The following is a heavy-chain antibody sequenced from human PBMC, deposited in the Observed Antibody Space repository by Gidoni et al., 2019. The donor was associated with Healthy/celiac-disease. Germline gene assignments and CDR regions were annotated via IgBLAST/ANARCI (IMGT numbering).Heavy chain of an antibody. CDR1: GFSLCNARMG. CDR2: ILSNDEK. D-gene: IGHD1-26*01. J-gene: IGHJ4*02. V-gene: IGHV2-26*01. CDR3: ARTLVGSYPYYFDY. Sequence: QVTLKESGPVLVKPTETLTLTCTVSGFSLCNARMGVSWIRQPQGKALEWLAHILSNDEKASSTSLKSRLTISKDTSKSQLVLTMTNMDPVDTATYYCARTLVGSYPYYFDYWGQGTLVTVSS.